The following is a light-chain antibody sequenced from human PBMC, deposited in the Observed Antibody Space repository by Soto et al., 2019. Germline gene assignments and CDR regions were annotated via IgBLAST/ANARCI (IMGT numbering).Light chain of an antibody. CDR2: AAS. J-gene: IGKJ1*01. Sequence: DIQMTQSPSSLSASEGDRVTITCRASQSISNYLHWYQHKPGKAPKLLIYAASSLGSGVPSRCSGSGSGTDFTLTISSPQPEDFATYYCHQSYTTPPWTFGQGTKGEIK. V-gene: IGKV1-39*01. CDR1: QSISNY. CDR3: HQSYTTPPWT.